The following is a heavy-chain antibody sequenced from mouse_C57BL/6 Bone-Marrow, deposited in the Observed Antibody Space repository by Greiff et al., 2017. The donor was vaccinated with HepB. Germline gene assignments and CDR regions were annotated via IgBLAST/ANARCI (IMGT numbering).Heavy chain of an antibody. V-gene: IGHV5-4*03. J-gene: IGHJ4*01. CDR1: GFTFSSYA. CDR3: ARWVLRYDYYAMDY. Sequence: EVMLVESGGGLVKPGGSLKLSCAASGFTFSSYAMSWVRQTPEKRLEWVATISDGGSYTYYPDNVKGRFTISRDNAKNNLYLQMSHLKSEDTAMYYCARWVLRYDYYAMDYWGQGTSVTVSS. D-gene: IGHD1-1*01. CDR2: ISDGGSYT.